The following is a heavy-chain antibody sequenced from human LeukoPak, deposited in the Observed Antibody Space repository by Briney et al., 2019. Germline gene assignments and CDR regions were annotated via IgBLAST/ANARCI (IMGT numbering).Heavy chain of an antibody. V-gene: IGHV3-21*06. J-gene: IGHJ4*02. CDR3: ASTTDSSGYYYLPDY. D-gene: IGHD3-22*01. CDR1: GFTFSSYS. CDR2: ISSGSSYI. Sequence: GGSLRLSCAASGFTFSSYSMNWVRQAPGKGLEWVSSISSGSSYIYYADSVKGRFTISRDNVKNSLYLQMNSLRAEDTAVYYCASTTDSSGYYYLPDYWGQGTLVTVSS.